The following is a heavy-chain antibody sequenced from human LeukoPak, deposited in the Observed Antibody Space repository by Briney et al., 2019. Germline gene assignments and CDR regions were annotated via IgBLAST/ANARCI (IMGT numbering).Heavy chain of an antibody. CDR1: GFTFSSYW. CDR3: ASPLVGATTDDGFDI. Sequence: GGSLRLSCAASGFTFSSYWMHWVRQAPGKGLVWVSRINSDGSSTSYADSVKGRFTIPRDNAKSTLFLQMNSLRAEDTAVYYCASPLVGATTDDGFDIWGQGTMVTVSS. D-gene: IGHD1-26*01. J-gene: IGHJ3*02. CDR2: INSDGSST. V-gene: IGHV3-74*01.